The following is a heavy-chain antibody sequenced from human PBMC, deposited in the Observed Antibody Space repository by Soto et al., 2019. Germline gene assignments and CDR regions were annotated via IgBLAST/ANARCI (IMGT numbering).Heavy chain of an antibody. CDR1: GGSISSGGYY. V-gene: IGHV4-31*03. Sequence: SETLSLTCTVSGGSISSGGYYCSWIRQHPGKGLEWIGYIYYSGSTYYNPSLKSRVTISVDTSKNQFSLKLSSVTATDTAVYYCARDKYDIVTGYPPGWLDPWGQGTRVTVSS. CDR3: ARDKYDIVTGYPPGWLDP. D-gene: IGHD3-9*01. J-gene: IGHJ5*02. CDR2: IYYSGST.